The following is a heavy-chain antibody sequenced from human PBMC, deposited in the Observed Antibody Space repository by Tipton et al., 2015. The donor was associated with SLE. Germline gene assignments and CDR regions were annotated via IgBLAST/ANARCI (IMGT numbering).Heavy chain of an antibody. J-gene: IGHJ4*02. D-gene: IGHD3-10*01. V-gene: IGHV4-38-2*02. Sequence: TLSLTCTVSGYSISSGFYWGWIRQPPGKGLEWIGNIYHSGSTFHNPSLKSRVTISVDTSKNQFSLKLSSVTAADTAVYYCARVITMVRGVTDYFDYWGQGTLVTVSS. CDR3: ARVITMVRGVTDYFDY. CDR2: IYHSGST. CDR1: GYSISSGFY.